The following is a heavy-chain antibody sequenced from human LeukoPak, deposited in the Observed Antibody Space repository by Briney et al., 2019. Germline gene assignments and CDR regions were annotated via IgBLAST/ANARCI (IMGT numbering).Heavy chain of an antibody. CDR3: AKVVVPDGMDV. V-gene: IGHV3-48*03. CDR2: ISSGGGT. Sequence: GGSLRLSCAASAFTFTTCEMNWVRQAPGKGLEWISYISSGGGTYYADSVKGRFTISRDNSKNTLYLQMYSLRAEDTAVYYCAKVVVPDGMDVWGQGTTVTVSS. J-gene: IGHJ6*02. D-gene: IGHD2-15*01. CDR1: AFTFTTCE.